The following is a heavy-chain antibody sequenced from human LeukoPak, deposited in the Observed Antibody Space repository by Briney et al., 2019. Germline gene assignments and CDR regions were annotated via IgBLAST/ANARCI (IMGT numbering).Heavy chain of an antibody. Sequence: SETLFLTCAVSGYSISSGYYWGWIRRPPGKGLEWIGSIYHSGSTYYNPSLKSRVTISVDTSKNQFSLKLSSVTAADTAVYYCARHLYDFWSGYLNWFDPWGQGTLVTVSS. CDR2: IYHSGST. CDR1: GYSISSGYY. CDR3: ARHLYDFWSGYLNWFDP. D-gene: IGHD3-3*01. J-gene: IGHJ5*02. V-gene: IGHV4-38-2*01.